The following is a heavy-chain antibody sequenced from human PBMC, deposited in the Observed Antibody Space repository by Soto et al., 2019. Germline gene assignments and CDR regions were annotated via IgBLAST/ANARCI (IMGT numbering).Heavy chain of an antibody. D-gene: IGHD1-1*01. J-gene: IGHJ6*02. Sequence: ETLSLTCTVSGGSISSYYWSWIRQPPGKGLEWIGYIYYSGSTNYNPSLKSRVTISVDTSKNQFSLKLSSVTAADTAVYYCATTGTTGLDYYYYGMDVWGQGTTVTVSS. V-gene: IGHV4-59*01. CDR2: IYYSGST. CDR1: GGSISSYY. CDR3: ATTGTTGLDYYYYGMDV.